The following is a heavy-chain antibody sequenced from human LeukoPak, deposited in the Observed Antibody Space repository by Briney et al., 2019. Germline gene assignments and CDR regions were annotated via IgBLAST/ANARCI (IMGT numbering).Heavy chain of an antibody. V-gene: IGHV3-23*01. D-gene: IGHD3-10*01. CDR3: AIQPIGITMVRGVIPS. Sequence: GGSLRLSCAASGFTFSSYGMSWVRQAPGKGLEWVSAIKGSGGSTYYADSVKGRFTISRDNSKNTLYLQMNSLRAEDTAVYYCAIQPIGITMVRGVIPSWGQGTLVTVSS. J-gene: IGHJ5*02. CDR2: IKGSGGST. CDR1: GFTFSSYG.